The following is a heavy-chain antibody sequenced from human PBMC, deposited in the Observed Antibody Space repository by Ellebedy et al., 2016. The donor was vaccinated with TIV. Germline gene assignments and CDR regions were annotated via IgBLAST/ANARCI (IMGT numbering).Heavy chain of an antibody. CDR2: MRQDGGDK. J-gene: IGHJ3*02. D-gene: IGHD4-17*01. Sequence: GESLKISCAASGFSFSSYWMSWVRQAPGKGLEWVANMRQDGGDKYYVDSVKGRFTISRDNAKSSLYLQMNSLSAEDTAVYYCATDGSYGDYLSPAHAFEIWGQGTKVTVSS. CDR1: GFSFSSYW. V-gene: IGHV3-7*01. CDR3: ATDGSYGDYLSPAHAFEI.